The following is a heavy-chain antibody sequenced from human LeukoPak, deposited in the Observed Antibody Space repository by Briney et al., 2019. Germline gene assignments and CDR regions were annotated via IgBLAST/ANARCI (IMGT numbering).Heavy chain of an antibody. Sequence: GASVKVSCKASGGTFSSYAISWVRQAPGQGLEWMGGIIPIFGTANYAQKFQGRVTITANESTSTAYMELSSLRSEDTAVYYCARARAGVGATHYYYYYMDVWGKGTTVTVSS. CDR1: GGTFSSYA. D-gene: IGHD1-26*01. CDR3: ARARAGVGATHYYYYYMDV. CDR2: IIPIFGTA. V-gene: IGHV1-69*01. J-gene: IGHJ6*03.